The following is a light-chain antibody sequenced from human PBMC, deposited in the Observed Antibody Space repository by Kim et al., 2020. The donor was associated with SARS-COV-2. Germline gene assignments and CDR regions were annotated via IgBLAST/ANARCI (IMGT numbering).Light chain of an antibody. Sequence: GQSVTISCSGSSSNIGSNSVDWYQQLPGTAPKLLIYSNNQRPSGVPDRFSGSKSGTSASLAISGLQSEDVADYYCAAWDDSLNGVVFGGGTQLTVL. CDR3: AAWDDSLNGVV. J-gene: IGLJ2*01. CDR2: SNN. V-gene: IGLV1-44*01. CDR1: SSNIGSNS.